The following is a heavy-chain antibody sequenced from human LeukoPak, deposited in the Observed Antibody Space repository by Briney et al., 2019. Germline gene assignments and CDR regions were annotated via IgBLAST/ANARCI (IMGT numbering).Heavy chain of an antibody. J-gene: IGHJ4*02. CDR2: IAANGNDK. V-gene: IGHV3-7*03. CDR1: GFTFSSYA. CDR3: AREVFFQFDN. Sequence: GALRLSCAASGFTFSSYAMSWVRQAPGRGLEWVATIAANGNDKDYEDALQGRFAISRDNTRNSLSLRIDSLRAEDTAQYYCAREVFFQFDNWGQGALVTVSS.